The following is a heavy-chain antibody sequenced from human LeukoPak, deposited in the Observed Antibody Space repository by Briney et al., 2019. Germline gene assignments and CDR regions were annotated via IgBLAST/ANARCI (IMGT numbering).Heavy chain of an antibody. Sequence: GASVKVSCKASGYTFTSYYMHWVRQAPGQGLEWMGIINPSGGSTSYAQKFQGRATMTRDMSTSTVYMELSSLRSEDTAVYYCARELEELGDSTWGQGTLVTVSS. V-gene: IGHV1-46*01. CDR1: GYTFTSYY. J-gene: IGHJ5*02. CDR3: ARELEELGDST. D-gene: IGHD1-26*01. CDR2: INPSGGST.